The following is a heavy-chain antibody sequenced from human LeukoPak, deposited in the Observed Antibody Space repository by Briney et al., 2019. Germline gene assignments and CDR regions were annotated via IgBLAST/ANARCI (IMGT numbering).Heavy chain of an antibody. CDR3: ARGLSGSYGYFDY. D-gene: IGHD1-26*01. V-gene: IGHV4-34*01. CDR2: INHSGST. CDR1: GGSFSGYY. Sequence: SETLSLTCAVYGGSFSGYYWSWIRQPPGKGLEWIGEINHSGSTNYNPSLKSRVTISVDTSKNQFSLKLSSVTAADTAVYYCARGLSGSYGYFDYWGQGTLVTVSS. J-gene: IGHJ4*02.